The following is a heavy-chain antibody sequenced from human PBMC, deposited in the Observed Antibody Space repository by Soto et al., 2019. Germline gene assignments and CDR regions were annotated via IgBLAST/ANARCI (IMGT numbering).Heavy chain of an antibody. CDR2: IYWDDDK. CDR1: GFLLTTRGVG. CDR3: AHIPNYYQYDWFDP. Sequence: QITLKESGPTLVKPTQTLTLTCTFSGFLLTTRGVGVGWIRQPPGKALECLALIYWDDDKRYSPSLQSRLSITQDTSKNQVVLTMTNVDPVDTATYYCAHIPNYYQYDWFDPWGQGTLVSVSS. J-gene: IGHJ5*02. D-gene: IGHD3-16*01. V-gene: IGHV2-5*02.